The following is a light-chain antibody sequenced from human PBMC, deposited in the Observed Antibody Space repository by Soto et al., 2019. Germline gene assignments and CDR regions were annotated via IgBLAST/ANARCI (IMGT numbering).Light chain of an antibody. CDR2: GAS. CDR1: QSVSSSY. Sequence: EIALTQSPGTLSLSPGERATLSCRASQSVSSSYLAWYQQKPGQAPRLLIYGASSRATGIPDRFSGSGSVTDFALTISRLEPEDFAVYYCQQYGSSPSLTFGGGTKVEIK. V-gene: IGKV3-20*01. CDR3: QQYGSSPSLT. J-gene: IGKJ4*01.